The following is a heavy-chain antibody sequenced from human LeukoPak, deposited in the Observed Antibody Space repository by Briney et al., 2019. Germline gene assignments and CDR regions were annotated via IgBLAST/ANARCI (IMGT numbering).Heavy chain of an antibody. J-gene: IGHJ4*02. D-gene: IGHD1-26*01. CDR3: AKDPDRDGPSDYFDY. Sequence: GGSLRLSCAASGFTFSSYGMHWVRQAPGKGLEWVAVISYDGSNKYYADSVKGRFTISRDNSKNTLYLQMNSLRAEDTAVYYCAKDPDRDGPSDYFDYWGLGTLVTVSS. CDR1: GFTFSSYG. CDR2: ISYDGSNK. V-gene: IGHV3-30*18.